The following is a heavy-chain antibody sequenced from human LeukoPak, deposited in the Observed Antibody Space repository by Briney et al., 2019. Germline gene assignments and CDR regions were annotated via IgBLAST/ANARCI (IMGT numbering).Heavy chain of an antibody. V-gene: IGHV4-34*01. CDR3: ANLDIVVVPAAPLFDY. D-gene: IGHD2-2*03. Sequence: SETLSLTCAVYGGSFSGYYWSWIRQPPGKGLEWIGEINHSGSTNYNPSLQSRVTISADTSKNQFSLNLRSVIAADTAVYYCANLDIVVVPAAPLFDYWGQGTLVTVSS. CDR1: GGSFSGYY. J-gene: IGHJ4*02. CDR2: INHSGST.